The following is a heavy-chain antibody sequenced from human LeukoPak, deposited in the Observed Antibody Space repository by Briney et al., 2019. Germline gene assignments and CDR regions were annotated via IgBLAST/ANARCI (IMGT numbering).Heavy chain of an antibody. CDR3: ARDMWGTFDY. CDR2: IKPDGTDA. V-gene: IGHV3-74*01. Sequence: GGSLRLSCAASGFTFSDFWMHWVRQAPGKGPVWVSRIKPDGTDASYADSVKGRFTISRDNARNTLFLQISSLRDEDTAVYYCARDMWGTFDYWGQGTLVTVSS. J-gene: IGHJ4*02. CDR1: GFTFSDFW. D-gene: IGHD7-27*01.